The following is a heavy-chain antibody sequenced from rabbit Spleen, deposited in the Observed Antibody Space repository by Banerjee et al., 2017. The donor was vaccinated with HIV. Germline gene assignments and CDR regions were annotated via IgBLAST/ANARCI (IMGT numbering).Heavy chain of an antibody. V-gene: IGHV1S45*01. Sequence: QEQLEESGGDLVKPGASLTLTCTASGFSFSSSYYICWVRQTPGKGLEWIACIYAGDGSTAYATWAKGRFAISKTSSTTVPLQMTSLTAADTATYFCARGGYGGHIYAMGLWGPGTLVTVS. CDR2: IYAGDGST. CDR1: GFSFSSSYY. D-gene: IGHD4-2*01. J-gene: IGHJ4*01. CDR3: ARGGYGGHIYAMGL.